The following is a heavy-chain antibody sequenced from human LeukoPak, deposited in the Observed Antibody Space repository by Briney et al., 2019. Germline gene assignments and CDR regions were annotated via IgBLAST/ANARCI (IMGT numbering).Heavy chain of an antibody. CDR3: ARDSPRITMIVVVITGAFDI. CDR2: ISGSGGST. D-gene: IGHD3-22*01. CDR1: GFTFSSYA. J-gene: IGHJ3*02. Sequence: PGGSLRLSCAASGFTFSSYAMSWVRQAPGKGLEWVSAISGSGGSTYYADSVKGRFTISRDNSKNTLYLQMNSLRAEDTAVYYCARDSPRITMIVVVITGAFDIWGQGTMVTVSS. V-gene: IGHV3-23*01.